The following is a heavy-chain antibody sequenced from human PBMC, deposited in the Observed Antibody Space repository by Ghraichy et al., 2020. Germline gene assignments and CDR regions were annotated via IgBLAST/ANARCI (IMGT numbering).Heavy chain of an antibody. CDR1: GGSISSSSYY. CDR2: IYYSGST. Sequence: SETLSLTCTVSGGSISSSSYYWGWIRQPPGKGLEWIGSIYYSGSTYYNPSLKSRVTISVDTSKNQFALKLSSVTAADTAVYYCARHFGYFDWLLRVGWFDPWGQGTLVTVSS. D-gene: IGHD3-9*01. V-gene: IGHV4-39*01. CDR3: ARHFGYFDWLLRVGWFDP. J-gene: IGHJ5*02.